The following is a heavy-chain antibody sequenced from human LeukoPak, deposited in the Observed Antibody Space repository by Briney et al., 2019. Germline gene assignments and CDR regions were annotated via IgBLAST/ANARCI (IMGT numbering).Heavy chain of an antibody. CDR1: GFTFSSYE. CDR3: ARGRWYGVGDPDY. V-gene: IGHV3-21*01. CDR2: ISSNGDYI. D-gene: IGHD6-13*01. J-gene: IGHJ4*02. Sequence: GGSLRLSCAASGFTFSSYEMNWVRQAPGKGLEWVSSISSNGDYIYYADSVKGRFTISRDNAKNSLYLQIHNLRAEDTAMYYCARGRWYGVGDPDYWGQGTLVTVSS.